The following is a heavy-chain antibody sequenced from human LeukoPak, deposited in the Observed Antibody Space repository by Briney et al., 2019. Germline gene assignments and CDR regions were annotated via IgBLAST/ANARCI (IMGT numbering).Heavy chain of an antibody. CDR2: IIPILGIA. Sequence: GASVKVSCKASGYTFTGYYMHWVRQAPGQGLEWMGRIIPILGIANYAQKFQGRVTITADKSTSTAYMELSSLRSEDTAVYYCARVNGVVAATYDYWGQGTLVTVSS. V-gene: IGHV1-69*04. CDR3: ARVNGVVAATYDY. D-gene: IGHD2-15*01. CDR1: GYTFTGYY. J-gene: IGHJ4*02.